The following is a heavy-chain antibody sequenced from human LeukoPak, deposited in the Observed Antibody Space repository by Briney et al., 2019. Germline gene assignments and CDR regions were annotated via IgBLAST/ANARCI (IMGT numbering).Heavy chain of an antibody. CDR3: ASDLQQLALFDY. CDR1: GGTFSSYA. CDR2: IIPIFGTA. D-gene: IGHD6-13*01. J-gene: IGHJ4*02. V-gene: IGHV1-69*05. Sequence: GASVKVSCKASGGTFSSYAISWVRQAPGQGLEWMGRIIPIFGTANYAQKFQGRVTITTDESTSTAYMELSSLRSEDTAVYYCASDLQQLALFDYWGQGTLVTVSS.